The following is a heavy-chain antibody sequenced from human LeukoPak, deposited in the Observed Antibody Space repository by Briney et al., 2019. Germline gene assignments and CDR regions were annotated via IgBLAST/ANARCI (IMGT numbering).Heavy chain of an antibody. CDR2: IRLILGSS. Sequence: SVKVSCKASGDGGSFSTYGISWVRQAPGQGLEWMGRIRLILGSSKYAQRFQGRVTINADKSTSTAYMELTSLTSEDTAVYYCARDSKDGVVTALGMDVWGQGTTVIVAS. CDR3: ARDSKDGVVTALGMDV. V-gene: IGHV1-69*04. CDR1: GDGGSFSTYG. J-gene: IGHJ6*02. D-gene: IGHD2-21*02.